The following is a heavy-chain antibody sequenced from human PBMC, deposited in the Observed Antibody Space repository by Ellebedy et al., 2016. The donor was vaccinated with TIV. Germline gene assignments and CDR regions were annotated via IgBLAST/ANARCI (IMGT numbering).Heavy chain of an antibody. CDR2: ISSNYTTT. CDR1: RFTFSNYA. V-gene: IGHV3-23*01. D-gene: IGHD3-22*01. J-gene: IGHJ4*02. Sequence: GESLKISCTASRFTFSNYAMTWVRQAPGKGLQWVSSISSNYTTTYYADSVKGRFTISKDNSNNTLYLQMNSLRVEDTAIYYCARDAGYDSGGYYPGHWGQGTRVTVSS. CDR3: ARDAGYDSGGYYPGH.